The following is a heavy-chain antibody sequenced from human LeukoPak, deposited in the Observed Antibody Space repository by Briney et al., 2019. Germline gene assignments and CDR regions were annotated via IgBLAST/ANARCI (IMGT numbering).Heavy chain of an antibody. D-gene: IGHD2-15*01. Sequence: PSETLSLTCTVSGGSITSYYWSWIRQPPGKGLEWIGYIYYSGTTNYNPSLKRRVTISVDTSKNQFSLKVNSVTAADTAVYYCVRSKSGAYGWFDPWGQGTLVTVSS. CDR2: IYYSGTT. CDR1: GGSITSYY. CDR3: VRSKSGAYGWFDP. V-gene: IGHV4-59*01. J-gene: IGHJ5*02.